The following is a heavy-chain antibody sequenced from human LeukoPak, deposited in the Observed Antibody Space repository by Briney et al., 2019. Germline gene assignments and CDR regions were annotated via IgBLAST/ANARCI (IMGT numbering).Heavy chain of an antibody. CDR1: GYXFTGYY. D-gene: IGHD3-10*01. V-gene: IGHV1-2*02. CDR3: ARGFFGSGSYYDY. CDR2: INPNSGGT. J-gene: IGHJ4*02. Sequence: ASVKVSCKASGYXFTGYYIHWVRQAPGQGLEWMGWINPNSGGTNYAQKFQGRVTMTRDTSISTAYMELSRLRSDDTAVYYCARGFFGSGSYYDYWGQGTLVTVSS.